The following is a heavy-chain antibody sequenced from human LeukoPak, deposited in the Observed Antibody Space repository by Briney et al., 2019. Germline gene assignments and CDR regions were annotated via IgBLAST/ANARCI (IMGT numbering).Heavy chain of an antibody. Sequence: SETLSLTCTVSGGSISSHYWSWIRQPAGKGLEWIGRIYTSGSTNYNPSLKSRVTMSVDTSKNQFSLKLSSVTAADTAVYYCARVKGSYYDSSGYQQYNWFDPWGQGTLVTVSS. CDR2: IYTSGST. D-gene: IGHD3-22*01. J-gene: IGHJ5*02. CDR3: ARVKGSYYDSSGYQQYNWFDP. CDR1: GGSISSHY. V-gene: IGHV4-4*07.